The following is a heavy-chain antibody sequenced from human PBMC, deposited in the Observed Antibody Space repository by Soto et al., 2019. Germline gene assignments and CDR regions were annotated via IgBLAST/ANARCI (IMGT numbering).Heavy chain of an antibody. Sequence: VGSLRLSCAASGFTFSSYAMSWVRQAPGKGLEWVSAISGSGGSTYYADSVKGRFTISRDNSKNTLYLQMNSLRAEDTAVYYCAKDLPGYDYIWGSPSDYWGQGTLVTVSS. D-gene: IGHD3-16*01. CDR1: GFTFSSYA. V-gene: IGHV3-23*01. J-gene: IGHJ4*02. CDR2: ISGSGGST. CDR3: AKDLPGYDYIWGSPSDY.